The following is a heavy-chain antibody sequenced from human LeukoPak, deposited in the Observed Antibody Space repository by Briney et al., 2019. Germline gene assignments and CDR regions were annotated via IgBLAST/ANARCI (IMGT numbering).Heavy chain of an antibody. J-gene: IGHJ4*02. D-gene: IGHD2-15*01. V-gene: IGHV4-61*02. Sequence: SQTLSLTCTVSGRSISSGSYYWSWIRQPAGKGLEGIVRIYTSGSTNYNRSLKSRVTISVDTSKNQFYLKLSSVTAADTAVYYCARDQRYCSGGSCYSKPADYWGQGTLVTVSS. CDR2: IYTSGST. CDR3: ARDQRYCSGGSCYSKPADY. CDR1: GRSISSGSYY.